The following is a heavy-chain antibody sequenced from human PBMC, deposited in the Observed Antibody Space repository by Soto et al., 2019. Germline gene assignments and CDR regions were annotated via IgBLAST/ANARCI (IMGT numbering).Heavy chain of an antibody. CDR2: INTHNGNT. J-gene: IGHJ6*02. D-gene: IGHD2-15*01. Sequence: ASVKVSCKASGYTFTTYGISWVRQAPGQGLEWLGWINTHNGNTNYAQNLQGRVIMTADTSTNTAYMELRSLRSDDTAIYYCTSYCSAPYYYYRMYSWGQGTTVPVSS. V-gene: IGHV1-18*01. CDR1: GYTFTTYG. CDR3: TSYCSAPYYYYRMYS.